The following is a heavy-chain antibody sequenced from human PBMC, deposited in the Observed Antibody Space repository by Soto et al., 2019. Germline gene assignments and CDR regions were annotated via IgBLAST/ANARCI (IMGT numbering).Heavy chain of an antibody. CDR1: GGSFSGYY. V-gene: IGHV4-34*01. Sequence: QVQLQQWGAGLLKPSETLSLTCAVYGGSFSGYYWSWIRQPPGKGLEWIGEINHSGSTNYNPSLKSRVTISVDTSKNQCSLKLSSVTAADTAVYYCARWTMVRGVPSGMDVWGQGTTVTVSS. CDR3: ARWTMVRGVPSGMDV. CDR2: INHSGST. J-gene: IGHJ6*02. D-gene: IGHD3-10*01.